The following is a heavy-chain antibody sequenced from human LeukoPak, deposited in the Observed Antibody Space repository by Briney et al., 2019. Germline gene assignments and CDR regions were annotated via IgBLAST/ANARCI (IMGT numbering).Heavy chain of an antibody. J-gene: IGHJ3*02. Sequence: GGSLRLSCVASEFTFSSYNMNWVRQAPGKGLEWVSSISSSSSYIYYADSVKGRFTISRDNAKNSLYLQMNNLRPEDTAVYYCAKDGPTGYYDLWSGYLGAFDIWGQGTMVTVSS. CDR2: ISSSSSYI. CDR3: AKDGPTGYYDLWSGYLGAFDI. CDR1: EFTFSSYN. V-gene: IGHV3-21*01. D-gene: IGHD3-3*01.